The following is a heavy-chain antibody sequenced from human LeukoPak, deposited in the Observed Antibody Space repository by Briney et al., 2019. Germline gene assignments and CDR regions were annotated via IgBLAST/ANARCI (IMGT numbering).Heavy chain of an antibody. CDR2: IYSGGST. J-gene: IGHJ4*02. CDR1: GFTVRSNH. CDR3: AREGPPRGTFDC. Sequence: GGSLRLSCEASGFTVRSNHMSWVRQAPGKGLEWVSVIYSGGSTDYADSVKGRFTISRDNSKNTFYLQMGSLRAEDTAFYYCAREGPPRGTFDCWGQGTLVTVSS. V-gene: IGHV3-66*01.